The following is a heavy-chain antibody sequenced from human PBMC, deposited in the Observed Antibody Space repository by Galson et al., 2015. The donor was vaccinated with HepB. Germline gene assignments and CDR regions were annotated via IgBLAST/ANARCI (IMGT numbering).Heavy chain of an antibody. D-gene: IGHD3-16*01. Sequence: SLRLSCAASGFTFTSFNMHWVRQAPGKGLEWVAIIWYDGTYKYYADSVKGRFTISREDSKNTLYLQMNRLRAEDTAVYYCARLSLGGGFDYWGQ. J-gene: IGHJ4*02. CDR1: GFTFTSFN. CDR3: ARLSLGGGFDY. V-gene: IGHV3-33*01. CDR2: IWYDGTYK.